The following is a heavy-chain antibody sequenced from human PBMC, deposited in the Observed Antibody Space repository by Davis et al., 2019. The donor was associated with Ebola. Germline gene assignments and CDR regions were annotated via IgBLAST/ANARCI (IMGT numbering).Heavy chain of an antibody. CDR1: GGSISSYY. CDR3: ARGYLWQYKRFDP. D-gene: IGHD6-19*01. V-gene: IGHV4-59*01. CDR2: IYYSGST. J-gene: IGHJ5*02. Sequence: SETLSLTCTVSGGSISSYYWSWIRQPPGKGLEWIGYIYYSGSTNYNPSLKSRVTISVDTSKNQFSLKLSSVTAADTAVYYCARGYLWQYKRFDPWGQGTLVTVSS.